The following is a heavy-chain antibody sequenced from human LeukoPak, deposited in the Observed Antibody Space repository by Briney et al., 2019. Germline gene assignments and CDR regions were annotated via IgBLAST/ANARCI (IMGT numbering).Heavy chain of an antibody. CDR2: ISWNSGHI. Sequence: GGSLRLSCVPSGFTFDDSAMHGVRPVPGKGLEWVSGISWNSGHIDYEDSVKRRFTISRDHAKNSQYLQVNNVRPDDTAFYYCAKAPPYYSDSSGYFQHWGQGTLVSVFS. CDR3: AKAPPYYSDSSGYFQH. V-gene: IGHV3-9*01. J-gene: IGHJ1*01. CDR1: GFTFDDSA. D-gene: IGHD3-22*01.